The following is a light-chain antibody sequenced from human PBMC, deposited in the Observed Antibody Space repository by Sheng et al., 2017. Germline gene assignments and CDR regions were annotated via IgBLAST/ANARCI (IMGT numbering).Light chain of an antibody. CDR2: AAS. J-gene: IGKJ1*01. CDR1: QNIDNY. CDR3: QHSYTASPWS. Sequence: DIQMTQSPSSLSASVGDRVTITCRTSQNIDNYLNWYQQRPQTAPKLLIYAASSLHEGAPSRFSGSGSGTEFTLTISSLQPEDSATYFCQHSYTASPWSFGQGTKVEIK. V-gene: IGKV1-39*01.